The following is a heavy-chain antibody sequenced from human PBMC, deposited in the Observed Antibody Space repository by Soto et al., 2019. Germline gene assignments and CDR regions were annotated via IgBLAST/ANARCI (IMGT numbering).Heavy chain of an antibody. V-gene: IGHV3-7*01. D-gene: IGHD6-25*01. CDR3: VKEIAAAQ. Sequence: EVQLVESGGALVQPGGSLRLTCATSGFTFSNYWMTWVRQAPGKGLEWVANINKDGSQTSFVDSVKGRFTIFRDNAESSLYLQMNSLRGEDTAKYYCVKEIAAAQWGQGTLVTVSS. J-gene: IGHJ4*02. CDR1: GFTFSNYW. CDR2: INKDGSQT.